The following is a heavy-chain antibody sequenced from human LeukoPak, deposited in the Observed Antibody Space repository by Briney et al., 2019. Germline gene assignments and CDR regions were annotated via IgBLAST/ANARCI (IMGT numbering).Heavy chain of an antibody. Sequence: SVKVSCKASGGTFGNYAISWVRQAPGQGLEWMGRIIPIFGTANYAQKFQGRVTITTDESTSTAYMELSSLRSEDTAVYYCASTLSGDSSGYSYYFDYWGQGTLVTVSS. CDR2: IIPIFGTA. CDR3: ASTLSGDSSGYSYYFDY. CDR1: GGTFGNYA. V-gene: IGHV1-69*05. D-gene: IGHD3-22*01. J-gene: IGHJ4*02.